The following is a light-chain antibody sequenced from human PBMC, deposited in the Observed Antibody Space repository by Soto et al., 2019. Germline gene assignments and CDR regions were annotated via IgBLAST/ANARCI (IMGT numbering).Light chain of an antibody. CDR1: QSVSSN. CDR3: QQYNNWPGWT. Sequence: EIVMTQSPATLSVSPGERATLSCRASQSVSSNLAWYQQKPGQAPRLLIYGASTRATGIPARFSGSGSGTDFTLTISSLQSEDFAVYYCQQYNNWPGWTFGQGTKVEIQ. V-gene: IGKV3-15*01. CDR2: GAS. J-gene: IGKJ1*01.